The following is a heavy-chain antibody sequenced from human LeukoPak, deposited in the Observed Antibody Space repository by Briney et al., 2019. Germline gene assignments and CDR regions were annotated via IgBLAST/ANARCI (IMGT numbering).Heavy chain of an antibody. CDR2: ISYDGSNK. D-gene: IGHD6-19*01. Sequence: SCKASGYTFSSYGMHWVRQAPGKGLEWVAVISYDGSNKYYADSVKGRFTISRDNSKNTLYLQMNSLRAEDTAVYYCAKDSTWLVRAGHFDCWGQGTLVTVSS. CDR3: AKDSTWLVRAGHFDC. CDR1: GYTFSSYG. J-gene: IGHJ4*02. V-gene: IGHV3-30*18.